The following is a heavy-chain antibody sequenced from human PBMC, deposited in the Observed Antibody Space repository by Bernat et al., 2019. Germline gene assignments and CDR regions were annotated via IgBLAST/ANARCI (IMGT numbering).Heavy chain of an antibody. CDR2: IWYDGSNK. D-gene: IGHD5-12*01. Sequence: QVQLVESGGGVVQPGRSLRLSCAASGFTFSSYGMHWVRQAPGKGLEWVAVIWYDGSNKYYADSVKGRFTISRDNSKNTLYLQMNSLRAEDTAVYYCARAEVATKDDAFDIWGQGTMVTVSS. J-gene: IGHJ3*02. CDR1: GFTFSSYG. V-gene: IGHV3-33*01. CDR3: ARAEVATKDDAFDI.